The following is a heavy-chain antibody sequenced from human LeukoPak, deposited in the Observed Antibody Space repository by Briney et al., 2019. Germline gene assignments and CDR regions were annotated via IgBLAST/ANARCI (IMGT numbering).Heavy chain of an antibody. CDR1: GFGFRDSG. D-gene: IGHD3-10*02. CDR3: ARGSKHLLVFGELLGEGFHY. CDR2: INYGEYEGKNK. Sequence: GGSLRLSCGASGFGFRDSGMHWVRQAPGKGLEWVGYINYGEYEGKNKYSADSVKDRFTISRDNSKNTLYLQMNSRRAEDTAVYYCARGSKHLLVFGELLGEGFHYWRQDPLVTVPS. J-gene: IGHJ4*02. V-gene: IGHV3-30*02.